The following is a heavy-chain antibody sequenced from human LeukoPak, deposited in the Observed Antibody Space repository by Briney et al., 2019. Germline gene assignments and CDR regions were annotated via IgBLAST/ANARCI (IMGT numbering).Heavy chain of an antibody. Sequence: SETLSLTCTVSGGSISSYYWSWIRQPPGKGLEWIGYIYYSGSTNYNPSLKSRVTISVDTSKNQFSLKLSSVTAADTAVYYCARQEDLSWFDPWGQGTLVTVSS. V-gene: IGHV4-59*08. CDR2: IYYSGST. J-gene: IGHJ5*02. CDR1: GGSISSYY. CDR3: ARQEDLSWFDP.